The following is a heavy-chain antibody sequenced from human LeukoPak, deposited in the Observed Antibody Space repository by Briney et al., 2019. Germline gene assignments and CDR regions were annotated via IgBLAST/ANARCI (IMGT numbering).Heavy chain of an antibody. CDR2: IHNDGST. D-gene: IGHD3-10*01. CDR1: GGSIDSNY. Sequence: SETLSLTCTVSGGSIDSNYWSWIRQPPGKGLEWIGYIHNDGSTNFNPSLQSRVIISVDTSKSQFSLRLSSVTAADTAVYYCARSYYYGSGNVVFDHWGQGSLVTVSS. J-gene: IGHJ4*02. V-gene: IGHV4-59*01. CDR3: ARSYYYGSGNVVFDH.